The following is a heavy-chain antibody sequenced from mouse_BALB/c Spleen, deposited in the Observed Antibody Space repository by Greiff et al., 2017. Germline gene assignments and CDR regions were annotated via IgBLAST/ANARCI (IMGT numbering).Heavy chain of an antibody. Sequence: EVQRVESGGGLVQPGGSRKLSCAASGFTFSSFGMHWVRQAPEKGLEWVAYISSGSSTIYYADTVKGRFTISRDNPKNTLFLQMTSLRSEDTAMYYCARFSYYGSSYGYAMDYWGQGTSVTVSS. CDR1: GFTFSSFG. CDR3: ARFSYYGSSYGYAMDY. J-gene: IGHJ4*01. D-gene: IGHD1-1*01. CDR2: ISSGSSTI. V-gene: IGHV5-17*02.